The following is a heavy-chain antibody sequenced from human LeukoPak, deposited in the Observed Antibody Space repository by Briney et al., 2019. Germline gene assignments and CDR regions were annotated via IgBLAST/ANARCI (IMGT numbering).Heavy chain of an antibody. J-gene: IGHJ4*02. V-gene: IGHV4-34*01. CDR1: GGSFSGYY. D-gene: IGHD1-1*01. CDR3: ARKNGGY. CDR2: INHSGST. Sequence: SETLSLTCAVYGGSFSGYYWSWIRQPPGKGLEGIGEINHSGSTNYNPSLKSRVTISVDTSKNQFSLKLSSVTAADTAVYYCARKNGGYWGQGTLVTVSS.